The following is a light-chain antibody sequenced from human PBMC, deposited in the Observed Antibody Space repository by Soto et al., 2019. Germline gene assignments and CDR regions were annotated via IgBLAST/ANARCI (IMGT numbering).Light chain of an antibody. CDR3: QQYYSYNT. J-gene: IGKJ2*01. V-gene: IGKV1-5*01. CDR2: DVS. Sequence: DIQMTQSPSTLSASVGDRVTITCRASQSISSWLAWYQQKPGKAPKLLIYDVSNLESGVPSRFSGSGSGTEFTLTISSLQPDDFATYYCQQYYSYNTFGQGTKVDIK. CDR1: QSISSW.